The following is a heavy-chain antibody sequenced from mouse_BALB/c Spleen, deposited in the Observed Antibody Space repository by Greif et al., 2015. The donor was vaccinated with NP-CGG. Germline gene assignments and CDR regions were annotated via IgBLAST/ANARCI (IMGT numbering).Heavy chain of an antibody. J-gene: IGHJ3*01. Sequence: QVQLQHSGAELAKPGASVKMSCKASGYTFTSYWMRWVKQRPGQGLEWIGYINPRTGYTEYNQKFKDKATLTADKSSSTVYMQLSSLAAEDSAVYFCARLATIITRWFADWGQGTLVTVSA. CDR2: INPRTGYT. D-gene: IGHD2-4*01. V-gene: IGHV1-7*01. CDR1: GYTFTSYW. CDR3: ARLATIITRWFAD.